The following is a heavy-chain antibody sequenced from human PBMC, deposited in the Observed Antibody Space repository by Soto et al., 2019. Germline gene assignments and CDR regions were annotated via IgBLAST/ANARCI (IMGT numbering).Heavy chain of an antibody. CDR2: KHHSGST. CDR1: GGSINNGYW. Sequence: QVHLQESGPGLVKPSGTLSLTCGVSGGSINNGYWWTWVRQPPGKGLEWIGEKHHSGSTNYNLSLKSRASISLDNSKNQFSLILSSVTAADTAVYYCAYSSGWWRLDVWGQGTTVTVSS. CDR3: AYSSGWWRLDV. J-gene: IGHJ6*02. V-gene: IGHV4-4*02. D-gene: IGHD6-19*01.